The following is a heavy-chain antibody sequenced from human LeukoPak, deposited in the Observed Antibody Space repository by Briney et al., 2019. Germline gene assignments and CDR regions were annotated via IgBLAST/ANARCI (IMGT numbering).Heavy chain of an antibody. CDR2: IDWDDDK. J-gene: IGHJ4*02. CDR1: GFSLSTSGMC. V-gene: IGHV2-70*11. D-gene: IGHD3-22*01. Sequence: ESGPTLVNPQTLTLTCTFSGFSLSTSGMCVSWIRQPPGKALEWLARIDWDDDKYYSTSLKTRLTISKDTSKNQVVLTMTNMDPVDTATYYCARMLIGSYDSSGYHFDYWGQGTLVTVSS. CDR3: ARMLIGSYDSSGYHFDY.